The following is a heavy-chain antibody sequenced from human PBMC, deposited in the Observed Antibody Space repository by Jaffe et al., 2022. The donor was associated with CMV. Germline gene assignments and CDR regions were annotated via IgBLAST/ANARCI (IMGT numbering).Heavy chain of an antibody. CDR1: GFTFSSYD. Sequence: EVQLVESGGGLVQPGGSLRLSCAASGFTFSSYDMHWVRQATGKGLEWVSAIGTAGDTYYPGSVKGRFTISRENAKNSLYLQMNSLRAGDTAVYYCARRFGGTIFPLDVWGQGTTVTVSS. CDR2: IGTAGDT. D-gene: IGHD3-3*01. CDR3: ARRFGGTIFPLDV. V-gene: IGHV3-13*01. J-gene: IGHJ6*02.